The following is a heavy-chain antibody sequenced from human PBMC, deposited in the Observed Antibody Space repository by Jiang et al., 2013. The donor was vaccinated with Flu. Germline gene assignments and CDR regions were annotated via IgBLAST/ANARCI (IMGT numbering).Heavy chain of an antibody. CDR2: IYYSGST. CDR1: GGSISSYY. D-gene: IGHD3-10*01. J-gene: IGHJ4*02. Sequence: LLKPSETLSLTCTVSGGSISSYYWSWIRQPPGKGLEWIGYIYYSGSTNYNPSLKSRVTISVDTSKNQFSLKLSSVTAADTAVYYCARGPYGSGSSLLFSFDYWGQGTLVTVSS. CDR3: ARGPYGSGSSLLFSFDY. V-gene: IGHV4-59*01.